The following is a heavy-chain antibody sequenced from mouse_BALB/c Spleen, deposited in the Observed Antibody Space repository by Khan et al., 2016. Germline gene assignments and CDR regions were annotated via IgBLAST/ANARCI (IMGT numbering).Heavy chain of an antibody. CDR2: INPDSGPI. J-gene: IGHJ3*01. Sequence: EVKLLESGGGLVQPGGSLKVSCAASGFDFSRYLMSWVRQAPGKGLEWIGEINPDSGPINYTPSLKVKFIISRDNAKNTLYLQMSKVRSEDTALYYCARAGYYGYLVNWGQGTLVTVSA. CDR1: GFDFSRYL. D-gene: IGHD1-1*01. CDR3: ARAGYYGYLVN. V-gene: IGHV4-1*02.